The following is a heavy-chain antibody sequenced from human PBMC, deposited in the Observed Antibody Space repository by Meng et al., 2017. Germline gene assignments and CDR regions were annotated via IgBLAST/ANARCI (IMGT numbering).Heavy chain of an antibody. V-gene: IGHV3-23*01. CDR3: AKGFWFVVLWVDY. CDR1: GFTLSSYA. D-gene: IGHD3-10*01. CDR2: ISGSGGST. J-gene: IGHJ4*02. Sequence: GESLKISCAASGFTLSSYAMSWVRQAPGKGLEWVSAISGSGGSTYYADSVKGRFTISRDNSKNTLYLQMNSQRAEDTAVYYCAKGFWFVVLWVDYWGQGTLVTVSS.